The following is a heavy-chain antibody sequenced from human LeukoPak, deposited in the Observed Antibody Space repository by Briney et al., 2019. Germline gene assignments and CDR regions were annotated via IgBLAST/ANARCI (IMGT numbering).Heavy chain of an antibody. D-gene: IGHD2-21*02. Sequence: ASVKVSCKASGYTFTSYGISWVRQAPGQGLEWMGWISAYNGNTNYAQKLQGRVTMTTDTSTSTAYMELRSLRSDDTAVYYCARSLATIYCGGDCSHSDYWGQGTLVTVSS. V-gene: IGHV1-18*01. CDR1: GYTFTSYG. CDR3: ARSLATIYCGGDCSHSDY. CDR2: ISAYNGNT. J-gene: IGHJ4*02.